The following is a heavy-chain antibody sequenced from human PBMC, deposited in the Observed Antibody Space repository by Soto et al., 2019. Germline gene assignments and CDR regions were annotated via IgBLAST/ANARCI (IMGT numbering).Heavy chain of an antibody. J-gene: IGHJ6*02. CDR1: GFTFSSYA. D-gene: IGHD3-3*01. Sequence: QVQLVESGGGVVQPGRSLRLSCAASGFTFSSYAMHWVRQAPGKGLEWVAVISYDGSNKYYADSVKGRFTISRDNFKNSRCLQMNSRRAEDTAVYYCARDEIRFSWAYGMDVWGQGTTVTVSS. CDR2: ISYDGSNK. CDR3: ARDEIRFSWAYGMDV. V-gene: IGHV3-30-3*01.